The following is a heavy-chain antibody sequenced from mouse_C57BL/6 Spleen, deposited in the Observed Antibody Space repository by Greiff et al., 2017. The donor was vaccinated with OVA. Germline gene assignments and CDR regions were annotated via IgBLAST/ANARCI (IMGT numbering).Heavy chain of an antibody. J-gene: IGHJ3*01. CDR3: ARGSNYPWFAY. D-gene: IGHD2-5*01. CDR2: ISSGSSTI. CDR1: GFTFSDYG. Sequence: DVKLVESGGGLVKPGGSLKLSCAASGFTFSDYGMHWVRQAPEKGLEWVAYISSGSSTIYYADTVKGRFTISRDNAKNTLFLQMTSLRSEDTAMYYCARGSNYPWFAYWGQGTLVTVSA. V-gene: IGHV5-17*01.